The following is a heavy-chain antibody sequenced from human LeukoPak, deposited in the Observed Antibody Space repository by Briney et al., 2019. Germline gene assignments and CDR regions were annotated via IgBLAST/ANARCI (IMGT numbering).Heavy chain of an antibody. CDR2: INTNTGNP. CDR1: GYTFTGYY. D-gene: IGHD5-18*01. CDR3: ARDGNTAMVKHDY. V-gene: IGHV7-4-1*02. J-gene: IGHJ4*02. Sequence: ASVKVSCKASGYTFTGYYMHWVRQAPGQGLEWMGWINTNTGNPTYAQGFTGRFVFSLDTSVSTAYLQISSLKAEDTAVYYCARDGNTAMVKHDYWGQGTLVTVSS.